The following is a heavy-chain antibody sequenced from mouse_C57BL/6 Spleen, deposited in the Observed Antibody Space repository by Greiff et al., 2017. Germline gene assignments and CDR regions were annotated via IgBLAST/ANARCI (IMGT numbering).Heavy chain of an antibody. D-gene: IGHD4-1*01. CDR2: ISSGSSTI. CDR1: GFTFSDYG. J-gene: IGHJ1*03. CDR3: ARYWDGYFDV. Sequence: EVMLVESGGGLVKPGGSLKLSCAASGFTFSDYGMHWVRQAPEKGLEWVAYISSGSSTIYYADTVKGRFTISRDNAKNTLFLQMTSLRSEDTAMYYCARYWDGYFDVWGTGTTVTVSS. V-gene: IGHV5-17*01.